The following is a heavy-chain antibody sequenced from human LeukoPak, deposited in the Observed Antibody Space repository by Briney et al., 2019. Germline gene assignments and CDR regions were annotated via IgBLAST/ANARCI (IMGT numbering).Heavy chain of an antibody. V-gene: IGHV3-48*04. Sequence: GGSLRLSCAASGFIFSTYSMNWVRQAPGKGLEWVSDISSSDSTIYYTDSVKGRFTISRDNAKNSLYLQMNSLRAEDTAVYYCARDKGIAVAGTNDYWGQGTLVTVSS. D-gene: IGHD6-19*01. CDR2: ISSSDSTI. CDR3: ARDKGIAVAGTNDY. CDR1: GFIFSTYS. J-gene: IGHJ4*02.